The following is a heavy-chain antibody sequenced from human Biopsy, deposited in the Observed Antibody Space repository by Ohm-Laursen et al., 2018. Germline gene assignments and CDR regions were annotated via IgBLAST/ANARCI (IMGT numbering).Heavy chain of an antibody. Sequence: GSSVTVSCKSPGGTFSNYGVNWVRQAPGQGLEWLGGNIPILGTGNYAQKFQDRATVAADTSTSTATMELRSLRSDDTAVYYCATKLTGYFHHWGQGTLVIVSS. CDR2: NIPILGTG. V-gene: IGHV1-69*06. CDR3: ATKLTGYFHH. J-gene: IGHJ1*01. CDR1: GGTFSNYG. D-gene: IGHD3-9*01.